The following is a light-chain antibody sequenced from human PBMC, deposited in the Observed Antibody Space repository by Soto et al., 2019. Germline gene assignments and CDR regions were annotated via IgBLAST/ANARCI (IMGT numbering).Light chain of an antibody. V-gene: IGKV1-39*01. Sequence: DIQMTQSPSSLSASVGDRVTITCRASQSIANYLSWYQQIPGKAPKLLIFAASTLRSGVSSRFSGSGSGTDFTLTISSLQPEDFATYYCQQGYNTPWTFGQGTKVEIK. CDR2: AAS. CDR1: QSIANY. CDR3: QQGYNTPWT. J-gene: IGKJ1*01.